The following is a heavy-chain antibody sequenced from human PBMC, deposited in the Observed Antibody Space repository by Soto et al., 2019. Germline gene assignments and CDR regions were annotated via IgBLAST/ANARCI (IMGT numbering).Heavy chain of an antibody. CDR3: ASEKRGYEDY. V-gene: IGHV1-8*01. J-gene: IGHJ4*02. CDR1: GYTFTSYD. Sequence: QVQLVQSGAEVKKPGASVKVSCKASGYTFTSYDINWVRQATGQGLEWMGWMNPNSGNTGYAQKFQGRVTMTRNTSISTEYMGLRRLRSEDTGVYYCASEKRGYEDYWGQGTLVTVSS. CDR2: MNPNSGNT. D-gene: IGHD3-3*01.